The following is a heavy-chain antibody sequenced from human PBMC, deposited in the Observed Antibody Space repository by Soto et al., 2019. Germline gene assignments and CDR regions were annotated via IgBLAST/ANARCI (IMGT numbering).Heavy chain of an antibody. Sequence: QVQLVESGGGVVQPGRSLRLSCAASGFTFSSYAMHWVRQAPGKGLEWVAVISYDGSNKYYADSVKGRFTISRDNSKNTLSLHMNGLRAEDTAVYYCARTTTVTNPFDCGGQGTLVAVSS. CDR3: ARTTTVTNPFDC. J-gene: IGHJ4*02. D-gene: IGHD4-17*01. CDR2: ISYDGSNK. CDR1: GFTFSSYA. V-gene: IGHV3-30-3*01.